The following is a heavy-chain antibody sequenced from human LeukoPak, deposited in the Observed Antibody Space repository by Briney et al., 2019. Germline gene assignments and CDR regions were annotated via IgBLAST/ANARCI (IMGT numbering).Heavy chain of an antibody. J-gene: IGHJ4*02. V-gene: IGHV3-7*01. CDR1: GFTFSNFA. D-gene: IGHD6-13*01. Sequence: GGSLRLSCAASGFTFSNFAMSWVRQAPGKGLEWVANINQDGNEKYYVDSVKGRFTISRDNAKNSLYLQMNSLRVEDTAVYYCARGGIASPGKTSLWDWGQGTLVTVSS. CDR2: INQDGNEK. CDR3: ARGGIASPGKTSLWD.